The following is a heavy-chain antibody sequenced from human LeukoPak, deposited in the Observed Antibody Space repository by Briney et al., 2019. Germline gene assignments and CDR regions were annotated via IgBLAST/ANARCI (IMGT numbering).Heavy chain of an antibody. D-gene: IGHD2-2*01. V-gene: IGHV3-7*03. CDR1: GFTFSNYW. CDR2: IQQDGSEK. CDR3: ARDLHIVVVPTTPGF. J-gene: IGHJ4*02. Sequence: GGSLRLSCAASGFTFSNYWMSWVRQAPGKGLEWVANIQQDGSEKYYVDSVKGRFTISRDNAKNSLYLQMNSLRAEDTAVYYCARDLHIVVVPTTPGFWGRGTLVTVSS.